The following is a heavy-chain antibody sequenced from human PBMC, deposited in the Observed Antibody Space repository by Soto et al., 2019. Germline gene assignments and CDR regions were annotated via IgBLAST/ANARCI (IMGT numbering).Heavy chain of an antibody. CDR3: ERDFGRYCSGGSCYLDASDI. Sequence: PSETLSLTCTVSGGSISSYYWSWIRQPPGKGLEWIGYIYYSGSTNYNPSLKSRVTISVDTSKNQFSLKLSSVTAADTAVYYCERDFGRYCSGGSCYLDASDIWGQGTMVTLSS. J-gene: IGHJ3*02. V-gene: IGHV4-59*01. CDR2: IYYSGST. CDR1: GGSISSYY. D-gene: IGHD2-15*01.